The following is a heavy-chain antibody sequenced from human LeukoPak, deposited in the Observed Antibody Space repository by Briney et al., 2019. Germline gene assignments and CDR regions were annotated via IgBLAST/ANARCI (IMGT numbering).Heavy chain of an antibody. D-gene: IGHD3-9*01. V-gene: IGHV4-59*11. J-gene: IGHJ3*02. CDR1: GGSISSHY. CDR2: IYYSGST. CDR3: TSAISYYDILTGTPDAFDI. Sequence: PSETLSLTCTVSGGSISSHYWSWIRQPPGKGLEWIGYIYYSGSTNYNPSLKSRVTISVDTSKNQFSLKLSSVTAADTAVYYCTSAISYYDILTGTPDAFDIWGQGTMVTVSS.